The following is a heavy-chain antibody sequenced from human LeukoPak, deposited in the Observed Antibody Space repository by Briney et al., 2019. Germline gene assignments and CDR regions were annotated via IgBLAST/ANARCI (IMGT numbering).Heavy chain of an antibody. V-gene: IGHV1-18*01. CDR2: ISAYNGNT. J-gene: IGHJ3*02. D-gene: IGHD2-8*01. CDR1: GYTFTSYG. CDR3: AWSSAFDI. Sequence: ASVKVSCKASGYTFTSYGISWVRQAPGQGLEWMGWISAYNGNTNYAQKLQGRVTMTRNTSISTAYMELSSLRSEDTAVYYCAWSSAFDIWGQGTMVTVSS.